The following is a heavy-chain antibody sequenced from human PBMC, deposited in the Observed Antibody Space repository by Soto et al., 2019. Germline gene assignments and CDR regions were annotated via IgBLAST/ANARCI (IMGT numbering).Heavy chain of an antibody. V-gene: IGHV3-23*01. D-gene: IGHD3-10*01. J-gene: IGHJ4*02. CDR1: GFAFPNYA. Sequence: GGSLRLSCAASGFAFPNYAMTWVRQAPGKGLEWVSAVTGSGSTAFYADSVKGRFTISRDDSKNTLYLQMNSLSAEDTAIYYCAKDRRTLSSFDYWGQGTLVTVSS. CDR2: VTGSGSTA. CDR3: AKDRRTLSSFDY.